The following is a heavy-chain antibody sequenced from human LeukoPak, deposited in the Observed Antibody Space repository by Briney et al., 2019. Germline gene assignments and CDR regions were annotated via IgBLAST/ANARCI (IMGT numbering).Heavy chain of an antibody. CDR3: TRGPTGRWLYYGMDV. Sequence: GRSLRLSCIPSGFTFGDHAMSWVRQAPGKGLDWVGFIRSKGYGGTTEYAASVKGRFTISRDDSKSIAYLQMNSLKSEDTAVYYCTRGPTGRWLYYGMDVWGQGTTVIVSS. V-gene: IGHV3-49*04. D-gene: IGHD5-24*01. J-gene: IGHJ6*02. CDR1: GFTFGDHA. CDR2: IRSKGYGGTT.